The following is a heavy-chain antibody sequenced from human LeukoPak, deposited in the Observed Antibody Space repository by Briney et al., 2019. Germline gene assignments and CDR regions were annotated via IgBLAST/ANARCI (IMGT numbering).Heavy chain of an antibody. CDR1: GYSFTSHD. J-gene: IGHJ5*02. Sequence: ASVKVSCKASGYSFTSHDITWVRQATGQGLEWLGWVNPNTGNTCSARKFQGRVTMSRDTSINTAYMELSGLTSEDSAVYYCARDASGSYGFDPWGQGTLVTVSS. D-gene: IGHD3-10*01. CDR2: VNPNTGNT. CDR3: ARDASGSYGFDP. V-gene: IGHV1-8*01.